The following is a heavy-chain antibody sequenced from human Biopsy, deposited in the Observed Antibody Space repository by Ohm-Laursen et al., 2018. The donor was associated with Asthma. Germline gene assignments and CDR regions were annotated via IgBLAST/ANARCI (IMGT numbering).Heavy chain of an antibody. Sequence: VSSVKVSCKTSDYIFPRYYINWVRQAPGQGLEWMGWINTNTGNPTYAQGFTGRFVFSLDTSVNTAHLQISSLKAEDTAVYYCARMISYYHEMRAPFFDYWGQGTLVTVSS. CDR3: ARMISYYHEMRAPFFDY. D-gene: IGHD3-22*01. CDR1: DYIFPRYY. J-gene: IGHJ4*02. CDR2: INTNTGNP. V-gene: IGHV7-4-1*02.